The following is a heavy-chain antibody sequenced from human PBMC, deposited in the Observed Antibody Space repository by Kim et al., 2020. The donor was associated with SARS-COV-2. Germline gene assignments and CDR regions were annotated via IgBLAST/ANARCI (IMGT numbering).Heavy chain of an antibody. V-gene: IGHV3-66*01. J-gene: IGHJ3*02. D-gene: IGHD3-16*01. CDR3: ATLITLTRHDAFDI. CDR2: IYSGGST. Sequence: GGSLRLSCAASGFTVSSNYMSWVRQAPGKGLEWVSVIYSGGSTYYADSVKGRFTISRDNSKNTLYLQMNSLRAEDTDVYYCATLITLTRHDAFDIWGQGTMVTVSS. CDR1: GFTVSSNY.